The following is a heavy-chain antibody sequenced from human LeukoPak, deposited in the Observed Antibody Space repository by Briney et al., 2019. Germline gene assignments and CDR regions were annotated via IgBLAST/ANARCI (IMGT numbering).Heavy chain of an antibody. Sequence: SETLSLTCTVSGVSMYGYNWSWLPQAAGKGLEGIGRIYTSGSTNYNPSLKSRVTMSVNTSKNQFSLKRSSVTAADTAVYYCPRGYCSGGSCYTFDYWGQGTLVTVSS. D-gene: IGHD2-15*01. J-gene: IGHJ4*02. CDR2: IYTSGST. V-gene: IGHV4-4*07. CDR3: PRGYCSGGSCYTFDY. CDR1: GVSMYGYN.